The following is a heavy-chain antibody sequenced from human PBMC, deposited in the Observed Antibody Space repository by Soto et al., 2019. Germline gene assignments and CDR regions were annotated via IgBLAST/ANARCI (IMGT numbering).Heavy chain of an antibody. V-gene: IGHV4-39*01. CDR1: GGSISSSSYY. Sequence: SETLSLTCTVSGGSISSSSYYWGWIRQPPGKGLEWIGSIYYSGSTYYNPSLKSRVTISVDTSKNQFSLKLSSVTAADTAVYYCARRGTMVRGVIITHYYYYYMDVWGKGTTVTVSS. CDR2: IYYSGST. CDR3: ARRGTMVRGVIITHYYYYYMDV. D-gene: IGHD3-10*01. J-gene: IGHJ6*03.